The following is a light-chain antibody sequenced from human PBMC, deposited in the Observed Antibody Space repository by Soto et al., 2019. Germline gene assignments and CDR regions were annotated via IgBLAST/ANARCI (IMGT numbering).Light chain of an antibody. V-gene: IGKV3-20*01. Sequence: EIVLTQSPGTLSLSPGERATVSCRASQSVSRSYLAWYQQKPGQAPRLLIYGASSRATGIPDRFSGSGSGTDFTLTISKLEPEDSAVYYCQQYDGSPPFTFGPGTKVDIK. CDR3: QQYDGSPPFT. CDR1: QSVSRSY. CDR2: GAS. J-gene: IGKJ3*01.